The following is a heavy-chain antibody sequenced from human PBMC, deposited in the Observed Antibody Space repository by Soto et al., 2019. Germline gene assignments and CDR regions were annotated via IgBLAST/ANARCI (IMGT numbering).Heavy chain of an antibody. Sequence: GGSLRLSCAASGFTFSSYGMHWVRQAPGKGLEWVAVIWYDGSNKYYADSVKGRFTISRDNSKNTLYLQMNSLRAEDTAVYYCARENKIAARPREGYYYYYYMDVWGKGTTVTVS. CDR3: ARENKIAARPREGYYYYYYMDV. CDR2: IWYDGSNK. V-gene: IGHV3-33*01. J-gene: IGHJ6*03. D-gene: IGHD6-6*01. CDR1: GFTFSSYG.